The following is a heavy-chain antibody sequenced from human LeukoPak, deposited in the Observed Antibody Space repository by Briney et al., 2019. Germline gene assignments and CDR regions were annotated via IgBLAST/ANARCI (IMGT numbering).Heavy chain of an antibody. J-gene: IGHJ4*02. Sequence: SETLSLTCAVSGGSISSGGYSWSWIRQPPGKGLEWIGYIYHSGSTYYNPSLKSRVTISVDRSKNQFSLKLSSVTAADTAVYYCASLLSGYDYPFSDYWGQGTLVTVSS. D-gene: IGHD5-12*01. CDR2: IYHSGST. CDR1: GGSISSGGYS. CDR3: ASLLSGYDYPFSDY. V-gene: IGHV4-30-2*01.